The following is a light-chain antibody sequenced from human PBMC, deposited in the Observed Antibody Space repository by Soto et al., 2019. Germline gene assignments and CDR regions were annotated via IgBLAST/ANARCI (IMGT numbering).Light chain of an antibody. CDR3: QQYNNWHPIT. V-gene: IGKV3D-15*01. CDR1: QNIHTN. CDR2: DAS. Sequence: EIVLTQSPATLSVSPGERGTLSCRAGQNIHTNLAWYQQKPGQATRLIIYDASTRANGIPARFSGSGSGTEFILTISSLQSEDFGVYYCQQYNNWHPITFGQGTRLEIK. J-gene: IGKJ5*01.